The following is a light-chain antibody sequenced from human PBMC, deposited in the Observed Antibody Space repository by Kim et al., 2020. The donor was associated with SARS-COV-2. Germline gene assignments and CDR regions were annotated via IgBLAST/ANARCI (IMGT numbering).Light chain of an antibody. Sequence: LGQTVRITCQGDRLRSYYASWYQQKPGQAPVLVIYGKNNRPSGIPDRFSGSSSGNTASLTITGAQAEDESDYYCNSRDSSGNHLVFGGGTQLTVL. CDR3: NSRDSSGNHLV. V-gene: IGLV3-19*01. CDR2: GKN. CDR1: RLRSYY. J-gene: IGLJ3*02.